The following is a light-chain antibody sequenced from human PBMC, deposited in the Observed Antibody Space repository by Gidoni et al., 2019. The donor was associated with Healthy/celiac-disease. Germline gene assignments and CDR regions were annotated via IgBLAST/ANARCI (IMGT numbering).Light chain of an antibody. V-gene: IGKV3-15*01. Sequence: ELVLKQSPATLSVSPGERATLSCRASQSVSSNLAWYQQKPGQAPRLLIYGESTRATGIPARFSGSGSGTEFTLTISSLQCEDVAVYYCKQDNNWPRTFGQGTKVEIK. CDR1: QSVSSN. CDR3: KQDNNWPRT. CDR2: GES. J-gene: IGKJ1*01.